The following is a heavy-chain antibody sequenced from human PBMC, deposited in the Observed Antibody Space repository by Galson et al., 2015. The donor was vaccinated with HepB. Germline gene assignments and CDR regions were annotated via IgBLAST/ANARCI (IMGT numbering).Heavy chain of an antibody. D-gene: IGHD3-16*01. CDR3: ARDRGSDDPIDL. V-gene: IGHV3-33*08. J-gene: IGHJ5*02. CDR2: IWGSGKTK. CDR1: GVRFKDYG. Sequence: SLRLSCAGSGVRFKDYGMHWVRQAPGKGLEWVGVIWGSGKTKQYLESVRGRFTISRDNYKNRLFLQMNSLRVDDTGVYFCARDRGSDDPIDLWGRGTPVTVTS.